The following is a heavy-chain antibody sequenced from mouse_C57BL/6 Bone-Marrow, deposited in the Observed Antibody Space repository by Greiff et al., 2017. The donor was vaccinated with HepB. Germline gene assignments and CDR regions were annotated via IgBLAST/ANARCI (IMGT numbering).Heavy chain of an antibody. Sequence: VQGVESGAELAKPGASVKLSCKASGYTFTSYWMHWVKQRPGQGLEWIGYINPSSGYTKYNQKFKDKATLTADKSSSTAYMQLSSLTYEDSAVYYCASFYDGYAWFAYWGQGTLVTVSA. CDR3: ASFYDGYAWFAY. D-gene: IGHD2-3*01. CDR2: INPSSGYT. V-gene: IGHV1-7*01. J-gene: IGHJ3*01. CDR1: GYTFTSYW.